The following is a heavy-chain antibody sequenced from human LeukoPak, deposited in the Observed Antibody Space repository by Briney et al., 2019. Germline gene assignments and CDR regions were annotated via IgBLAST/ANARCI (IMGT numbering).Heavy chain of an antibody. CDR3: ARDYGGNSDFHY. D-gene: IGHD4-23*01. J-gene: IGHJ4*02. CDR1: GFTFSNYS. V-gene: IGHV3-30-3*01. Sequence: QTGRSLTLSCAASGFTFSNYSMHRVRQAPGKGLEWVAVISDDGINKYYADSVKGRFTISRDNSRNTLYLQMNSLRAEDTAVYYCARDYGGNSDFHYWGQGTLVTVSS. CDR2: ISDDGINK.